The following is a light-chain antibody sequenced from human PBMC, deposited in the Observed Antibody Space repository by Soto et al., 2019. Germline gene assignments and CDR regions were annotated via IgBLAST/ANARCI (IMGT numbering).Light chain of an antibody. J-gene: IGLJ2*01. CDR1: SRDVGGYNY. Sequence: QSALTQPPSASGSPGQSVTISCTGTSRDVGGYNYVSWYQHHPGKAPKLMISEVNDRPSGVPHRFSGSKSGNTASLTVSGLQADDEAVYYCCSYAGNNNLVFGGGTKVTVL. CDR2: EVN. V-gene: IGLV2-8*01. CDR3: CSYAGNNNLV.